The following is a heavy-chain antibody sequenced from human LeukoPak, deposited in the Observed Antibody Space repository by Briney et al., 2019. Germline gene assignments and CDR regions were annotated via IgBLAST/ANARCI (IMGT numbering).Heavy chain of an antibody. Sequence: GGCLRLAFSAPGLTVNTNCMTWVRQAPGKGLEWVSTIYSGGTTDYADSVMGRFTISTHPSTNSLYLQMNSLRAEDTAVYYCARVDTVMAYYFDLWGQGTLVTVSS. D-gene: IGHD5-18*01. CDR2: IYSGGTT. J-gene: IGHJ4*02. V-gene: IGHV3-53*04. CDR1: GLTVNTNC. CDR3: ARVDTVMAYYFDL.